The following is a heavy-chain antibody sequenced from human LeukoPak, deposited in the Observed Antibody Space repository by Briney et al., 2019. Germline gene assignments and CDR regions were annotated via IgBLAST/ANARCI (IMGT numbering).Heavy chain of an antibody. CDR1: GGTFSSYA. J-gene: IGHJ4*02. V-gene: IGHV1-69*05. Sequence: ASVKVSCKASGGTFSSYAISWVRQAPGQGLEWMGGIIPIFGTANYAQKFQGRVTMTRNTSISTAYMELSSLRSEDTAVYYCARSDYGGNSAVDYWGQGTLVTVSS. D-gene: IGHD4-23*01. CDR3: ARSDYGGNSAVDY. CDR2: IIPIFGTA.